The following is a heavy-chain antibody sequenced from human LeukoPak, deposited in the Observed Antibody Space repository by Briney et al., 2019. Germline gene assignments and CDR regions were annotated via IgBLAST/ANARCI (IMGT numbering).Heavy chain of an antibody. J-gene: IGHJ3*02. Sequence: GASVNVSCKASGGTFTSYAISWVRQAPGQGLEWMGGIIPIFVTANYAQKFPGRVTITADTSTTTAYMTFSRLRSEDTAVYYCARPLDYYDSSSYYLHDAFDIWGQGTMVTVSS. CDR2: IIPIFVTA. D-gene: IGHD3-22*01. CDR3: ARPLDYYDSSSYYLHDAFDI. CDR1: GGTFTSYA. V-gene: IGHV1-69*06.